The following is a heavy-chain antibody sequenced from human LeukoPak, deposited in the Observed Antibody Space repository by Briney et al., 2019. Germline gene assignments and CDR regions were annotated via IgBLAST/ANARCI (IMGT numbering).Heavy chain of an antibody. Sequence: TGGSLRLSCAASGFTFSSYGMHWVRQAPGKGLEWVAVISYDGSNKYCADSVKGRFTISRDNSMNTLYLQMNSLRAEDTAVYYCANFSPDYGSGLEQPPWFDPWGQGTLVTVSS. D-gene: IGHD3-10*01. CDR3: ANFSPDYGSGLEQPPWFDP. CDR1: GFTFSSYG. CDR2: ISYDGSNK. J-gene: IGHJ5*02. V-gene: IGHV3-30*18.